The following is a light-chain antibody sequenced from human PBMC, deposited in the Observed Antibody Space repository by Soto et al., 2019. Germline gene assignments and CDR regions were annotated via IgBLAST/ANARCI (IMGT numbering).Light chain of an antibody. CDR2: YDN. J-gene: IGLJ7*01. V-gene: IGLV3-21*04. CDR3: PVGNYSFYPVL. Sequence: SYELTQPPSVSVAPGKTARITCGGNNIGSKNVHWYQQKPGQAPVVVIHYDNGRPSGIPERFSGSNSGDTAPLSISRVEVGDWADYYGPVGNYSFYPVLFGGGTLLTV. CDR1: NIGSKN.